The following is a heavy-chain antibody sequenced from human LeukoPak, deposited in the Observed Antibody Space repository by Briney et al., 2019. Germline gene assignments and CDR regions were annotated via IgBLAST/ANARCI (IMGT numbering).Heavy chain of an antibody. V-gene: IGHV3-66*02. Sequence: GGCLRLSRVASGFTVSTNYMSWVRQAPGKGLEWVSVIYSGGITYYADSVKGRFNISRDNSKNTLYLQMNSLRPEDTALYYCTRRHSSGSNWGQGTLVTISS. CDR1: GFTVSTNY. J-gene: IGHJ4*02. CDR3: TRRHSSGSN. CDR2: IYSGGIT. D-gene: IGHD6-19*01.